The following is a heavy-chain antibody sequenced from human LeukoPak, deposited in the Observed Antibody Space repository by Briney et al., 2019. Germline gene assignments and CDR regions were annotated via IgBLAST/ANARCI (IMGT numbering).Heavy chain of an antibody. CDR3: AKLTPGPDY. Sequence: GGSLRLSCAASGFTFSSYGMHWVRQAPGKGLEWVAVISYDGSNKYYADSVKGRFTISRDNSKNTPYLQVNSLRAEDTAVYYCAKLTPGPDYWGQGTLVTVSS. V-gene: IGHV3-30*18. CDR2: ISYDGSNK. D-gene: IGHD4-23*01. J-gene: IGHJ4*02. CDR1: GFTFSSYG.